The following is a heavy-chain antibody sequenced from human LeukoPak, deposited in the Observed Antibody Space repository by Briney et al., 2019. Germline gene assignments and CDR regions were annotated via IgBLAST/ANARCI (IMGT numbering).Heavy chain of an antibody. V-gene: IGHV1-2*02. D-gene: IGHD6-13*01. Sequence: GASVKVSCKASGYTFTGYYMHWVRQAPGQGLEWMGWINPNSGGTNYAQKFQGRVTMTRDTSISTAYMELSRLRSDDTAVYYCARGRIAAAYNWFDPWGQGTLVTVSS. CDR1: GYTFTGYY. J-gene: IGHJ5*02. CDR3: ARGRIAAAYNWFDP. CDR2: INPNSGGT.